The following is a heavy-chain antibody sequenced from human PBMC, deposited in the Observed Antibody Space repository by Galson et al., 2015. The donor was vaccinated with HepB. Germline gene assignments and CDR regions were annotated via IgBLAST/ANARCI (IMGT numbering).Heavy chain of an antibody. Sequence: QSGAEVKKPGESLKISCKGSGYSFTSYWIGWVRQMPGKGLEWMGIIYPGDSDTRYSPSFQGQVTISADKSISTAYLQWSSLKASDTAMYYCARRPLIHYYGSGSYGHPFDYWGQGTLVTASS. D-gene: IGHD3-10*01. V-gene: IGHV5-51*03. CDR1: GYSFTSYW. CDR3: ARRPLIHYYGSGSYGHPFDY. CDR2: IYPGDSDT. J-gene: IGHJ4*02.